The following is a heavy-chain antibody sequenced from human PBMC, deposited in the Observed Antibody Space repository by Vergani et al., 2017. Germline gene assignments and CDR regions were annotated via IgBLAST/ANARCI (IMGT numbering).Heavy chain of an antibody. CDR3: ARDSPYYGSGSAFDY. D-gene: IGHD3-10*01. CDR2: ISSSSSTI. CDR1: GFTFSSYS. Sequence: EVQLVESGGGLVQPGGSLRLSCAASGFTFSSYSMNWVRQAPGKGLEWVSYISSSSSTIYYADSVKGRFTLSRDNAKNSLYLQMNSLRDEDTAVYYCARDSPYYGSGSAFDYWGQGTLVTVSS. J-gene: IGHJ4*02. V-gene: IGHV3-48*02.